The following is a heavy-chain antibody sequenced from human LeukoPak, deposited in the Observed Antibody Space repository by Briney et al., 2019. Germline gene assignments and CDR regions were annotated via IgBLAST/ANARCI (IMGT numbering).Heavy chain of an antibody. CDR2: ISSSGSTI. J-gene: IGHJ3*02. D-gene: IGHD6-13*01. V-gene: IGHV3-11*04. Sequence: GGSLRLSCAASGFTFSDYYMSWIRQAPGKGLEWVSYISSSGSTIYYADSVKGRFTISRDNAKNSLYLQMNSLRAEDTAVYYCAREPGYSSSWYGFGAFDIWGQGTMVTVSS. CDR3: AREPGYSSSWYGFGAFDI. CDR1: GFTFSDYY.